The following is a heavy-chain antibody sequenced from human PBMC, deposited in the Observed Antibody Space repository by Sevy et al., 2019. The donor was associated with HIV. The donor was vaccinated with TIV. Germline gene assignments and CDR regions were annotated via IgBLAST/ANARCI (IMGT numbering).Heavy chain of an antibody. CDR1: GGSISSISYY. CDR2: LYYSGST. CDR3: ARLSGYYNGDLVY. J-gene: IGHJ4*02. Sequence: SETLSLTCTVSGGSISSISYYWGWIRQPPGQGLEWIGSLYYSGSTYYNPSLKSRVTISVDTSKNQFSLRLSSVTAADTAVYYCARLSGYYNGDLVYWGQGTLVTVSS. D-gene: IGHD3-22*01. V-gene: IGHV4-39*01.